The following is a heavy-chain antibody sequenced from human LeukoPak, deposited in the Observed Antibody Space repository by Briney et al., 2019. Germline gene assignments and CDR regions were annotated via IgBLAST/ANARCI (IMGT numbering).Heavy chain of an antibody. Sequence: GGSLRRSCAASGITFSDYYMSWIRQAPGKGLEWVSYISSSGSTIYYADSVKGRFTISRDNAKNSLYLQMNSLRAEDTAVYYCARDVKTRYCSSTSCYVPFDYWGQGTLVTVSS. J-gene: IGHJ4*02. CDR2: ISSSGSTI. V-gene: IGHV3-11*04. D-gene: IGHD2-2*01. CDR1: GITFSDYY. CDR3: ARDVKTRYCSSTSCYVPFDY.